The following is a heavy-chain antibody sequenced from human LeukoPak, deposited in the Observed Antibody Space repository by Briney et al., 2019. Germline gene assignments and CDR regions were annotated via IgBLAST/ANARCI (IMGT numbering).Heavy chain of an antibody. V-gene: IGHV3-11*06. CDR3: SRRANRGYVDY. CDR1: GFTLSDYY. J-gene: IGHJ4*02. CDR2: ISSSSSYT. D-gene: IGHD1-14*01. Sequence: GGSLRLSCAASGFTLSDYYMSWIRQAPGKGVEWVSYISSSSSYTNYADSVKGRFTISRDNAKNALYPQMNSLRSEDTAVYYSSRRANRGYVDYWGQGTLVTVSS.